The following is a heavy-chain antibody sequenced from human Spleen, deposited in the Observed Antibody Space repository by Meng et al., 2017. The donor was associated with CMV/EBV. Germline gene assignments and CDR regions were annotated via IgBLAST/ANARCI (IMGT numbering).Heavy chain of an antibody. Sequence: ASVKVSCKASGYTFTSYAMNWVRQAPGQGLEWLGWINPKSGGTKYAQKFEGRVTMTRDTSLSTAHMELSRLRSDDTAVYYCARELVDYSASGTLSWGVAARLNQYYFVSYAMDIWGQGTTVTVSS. J-gene: IGHJ6*02. CDR3: ARELVDYSASGTLSWGVAARLNQYYFVSYAMDI. D-gene: IGHD3-10*01. CDR1: GYTFTSYA. V-gene: IGHV1-2*02. CDR2: INPKSGGT.